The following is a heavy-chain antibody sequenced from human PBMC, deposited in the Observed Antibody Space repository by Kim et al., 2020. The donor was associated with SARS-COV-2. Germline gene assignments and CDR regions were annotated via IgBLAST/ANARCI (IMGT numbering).Heavy chain of an antibody. J-gene: IGHJ6*02. D-gene: IGHD3-3*01. CDR1: GFTFSNAW. V-gene: IGHV3-15*01. CDR3: TTDRRIFGVVITYYYYGMDV. CDR2: IKSKTDGGTT. Sequence: GGSLRLSCAASGFTFSNAWMSWVRQAPGKGLEWVGRIKSKTDGGTTDYAAPVKGRFTISRDDSKNTLYLQMNSLKTEDTAVYYCTTDRRIFGVVITYYYYGMDVWGQGTTVTVSS.